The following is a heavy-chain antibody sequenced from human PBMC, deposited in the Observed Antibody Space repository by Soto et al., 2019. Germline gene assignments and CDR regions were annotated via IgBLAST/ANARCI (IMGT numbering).Heavy chain of an antibody. CDR1: GNTVPNYA. Sequence: ASVKVSCTASGNTVPNYAIHWVRQAPGQRLEWMGWINPNSGGTNYAQKFQGWVTMTRDTSISTAYMELSRLRSDDTAVYYCARSPPYYYGSGSYYVEYGMDVWGQGTTVTVSS. CDR2: INPNSGGT. CDR3: ARSPPYYYGSGSYYVEYGMDV. J-gene: IGHJ6*02. D-gene: IGHD3-10*01. V-gene: IGHV1-2*04.